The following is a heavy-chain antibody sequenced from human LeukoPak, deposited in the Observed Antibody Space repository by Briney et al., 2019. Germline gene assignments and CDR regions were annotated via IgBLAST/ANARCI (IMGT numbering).Heavy chain of an antibody. D-gene: IGHD1-26*01. CDR3: ARAWRELPSYYYYGMDV. J-gene: IGHJ6*02. V-gene: IGHV1-69*13. CDR1: GGTFSSYA. Sequence: SVKVSCKASGGTFSSYATSWVRQAPGQGLEWMGGIIPIFGTANYAQKFQGRVTITVDESTSTAYMELSSLRSEDTAVYYCARAWRELPSYYYYGMDVWGQGTTVTVSS. CDR2: IIPIFGTA.